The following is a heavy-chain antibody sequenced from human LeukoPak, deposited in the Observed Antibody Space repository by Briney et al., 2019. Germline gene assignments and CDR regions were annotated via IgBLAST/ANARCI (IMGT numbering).Heavy chain of an antibody. Sequence: ASVTVSCKASGYTFTGYYMHWVRQAPGQGLEWMGWINPNSGGTNYAQKFQGRVTMTRDTSISTAYMELSRLRSDDTAVYYCARAAVVVPAAIGYNWFDPWGQGTLVTVSS. CDR2: INPNSGGT. D-gene: IGHD2-2*02. CDR1: GYTFTGYY. CDR3: ARAAVVVPAAIGYNWFDP. J-gene: IGHJ5*02. V-gene: IGHV1-2*02.